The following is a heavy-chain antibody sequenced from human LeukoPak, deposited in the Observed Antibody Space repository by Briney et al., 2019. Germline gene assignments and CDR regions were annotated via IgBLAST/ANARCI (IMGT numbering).Heavy chain of an antibody. Sequence: GASVKVSCKASGYTFTSYAMHWVRQAPGQRLEWMGWINAGNGNTKYSQKFQGRVTITRDTSTSTSYMELSSLRSEDTAVYYCARSYSSGWPDYYFDYWGQGTLVTVSS. CDR2: INAGNGNT. D-gene: IGHD6-19*01. CDR3: ARSYSSGWPDYYFDY. J-gene: IGHJ4*02. V-gene: IGHV1-3*01. CDR1: GYTFTSYA.